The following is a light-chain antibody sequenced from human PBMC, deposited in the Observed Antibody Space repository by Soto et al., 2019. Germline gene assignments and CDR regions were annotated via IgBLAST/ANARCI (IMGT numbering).Light chain of an antibody. CDR3: QSYDNSLSGSWV. V-gene: IGLV2-11*01. J-gene: IGLJ3*02. Sequence: QSALTQPRSVSGSPGQSVTISCTGTNSYIGNYNYVSWYQQHPGKAPKVMIYDVSKRPSGVPDRFSGSKSGNTASLTISGLQDEDEADYYCQSYDNSLSGSWVFGGGTKLTVL. CDR1: NSYIGNYNY. CDR2: DVS.